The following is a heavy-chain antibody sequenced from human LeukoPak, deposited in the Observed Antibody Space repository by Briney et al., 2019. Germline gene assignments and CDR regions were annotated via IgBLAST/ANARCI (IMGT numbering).Heavy chain of an antibody. V-gene: IGHV4-61*02. CDR3: ARLRLAEGTSRPYVWGSYRHDYFDY. CDR1: GNSISSGDNY. CDR2: IYTSGST. D-gene: IGHD3-16*02. Sequence: PSETLSLTCTVSGNSISSGDNYWSWLRQPAGKGLEWIGRIYTSGSTNYNPSLKSRVTISVDTSKNQFSLKLSSVTAADTAVYYCARLRLAEGTSRPYVWGSYRHDYFDYWGQGTLVTVSS. J-gene: IGHJ4*02.